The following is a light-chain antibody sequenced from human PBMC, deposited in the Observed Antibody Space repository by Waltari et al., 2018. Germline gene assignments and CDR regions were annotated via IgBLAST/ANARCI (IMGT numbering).Light chain of an antibody. J-gene: IGLJ3*02. CDR1: SSDVGSYNL. CDR2: EGT. V-gene: IGLV2-23*03. Sequence: QSALTQPASVSGSPGQSIIISCAGTSSDVGSYNLVSWYQQDPGKAPNLLIYEGTKRPSGVSNRFSGSKSGITASLTISGLQAEDEADYFCCSYAGSSTFAVFGGGTKVTVL. CDR3: CSYAGSSTFAV.